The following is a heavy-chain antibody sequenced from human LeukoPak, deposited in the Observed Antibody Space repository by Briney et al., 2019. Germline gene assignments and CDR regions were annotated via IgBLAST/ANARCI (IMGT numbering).Heavy chain of an antibody. CDR2: ISTSSSYI. Sequence: PGGSLRLSCAASGFTFGCYNMNWVRQAPGKGLECVSYISTSSSYIYYADSVKGRFTISRDNAKKSLYLQMNSLRAGDTAVYYCARDGGDYYDSSGYPFHHWGQGTLVTVSS. D-gene: IGHD3-22*01. J-gene: IGHJ1*01. CDR1: GFTFGCYN. V-gene: IGHV3-21*01. CDR3: ARDGGDYYDSSGYPFHH.